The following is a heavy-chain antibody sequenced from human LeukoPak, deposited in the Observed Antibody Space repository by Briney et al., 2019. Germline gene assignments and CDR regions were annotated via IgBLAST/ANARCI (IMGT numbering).Heavy chain of an antibody. Sequence: GGSLRLSCAASGFTFTGFWMGWVRQAPGKGLEWVAHIKQDGSEKYYVESVKGRFTISRDNARNLVFLQMSSLRAEDTAMYYCARGNFGGYDWGQGTLVTVSS. D-gene: IGHD5-12*01. J-gene: IGHJ4*02. V-gene: IGHV3-7*01. CDR1: GFTFTGFW. CDR3: ARGNFGGYD. CDR2: IKQDGSEK.